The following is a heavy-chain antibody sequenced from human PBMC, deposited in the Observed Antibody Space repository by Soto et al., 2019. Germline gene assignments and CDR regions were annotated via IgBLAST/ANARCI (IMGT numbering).Heavy chain of an antibody. CDR3: ARHQGEQSAFDI. CDR1: GYSFTFYC. CDR2: IYPDDSDT. D-gene: IGHD3-16*01. J-gene: IGHJ3*02. V-gene: IGHV5-51*01. Sequence: GESLKISCEASGYSFTFYCIAWVLQLPGKGLEWMGIIYPDDSDTRYSPSFQGRVTISADESITTAFLQWSSLKASDTGMYYCARHQGEQSAFDIWGQGTMVTVS.